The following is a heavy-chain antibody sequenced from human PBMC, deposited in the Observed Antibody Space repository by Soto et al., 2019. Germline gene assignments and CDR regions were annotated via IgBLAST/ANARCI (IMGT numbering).Heavy chain of an antibody. CDR1: GFPFSSYG. CDR3: VRDGGYGDVARNY. CDR2: IGYDGSKK. V-gene: IGHV3-33*01. D-gene: IGHD4-17*01. Sequence: QVQLVESGGGVVQPGRSLRLSCAASGFPFSSYGIHWVRQAPGKGLEWVAVIGYDGSKKYYGDPVKGRFTISRDDSTNTVFLQINSLRAEDTAVYYCVRDGGYGDVARNYLGQGTVVTVSS. J-gene: IGHJ4*02.